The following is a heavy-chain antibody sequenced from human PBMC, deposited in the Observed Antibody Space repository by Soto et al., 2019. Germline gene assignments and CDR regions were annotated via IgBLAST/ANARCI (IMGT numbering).Heavy chain of an antibody. CDR3: VGGQYYFDY. CDR2: ISYDGSNK. J-gene: IGHJ4*02. Sequence: QVQLVESGGGVVQPGRSLRLSCVASGFPFTSYGMHWVREAPGKGLEWVAVISYDGSNKYYADSVKGRFTISRDNSKNTLYLQMNSRSREDTALYYCVGGQYYFDYRGQGTLVTVSS. CDR1: GFPFTSYG. D-gene: IGHD3-10*01. V-gene: IGHV3-30*03.